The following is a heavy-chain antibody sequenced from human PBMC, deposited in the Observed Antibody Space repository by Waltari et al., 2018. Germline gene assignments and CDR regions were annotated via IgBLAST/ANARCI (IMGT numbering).Heavy chain of an antibody. CDR2: IHHSGST. V-gene: IGHV4-34*01. CDR1: GGSFSGYY. D-gene: IGHD6-19*01. Sequence: QVQLQQWGAGLLKPSETLSLTCAVYGGSFSGYYWSWIRQPPGKGLEWVWEIHHSGSTNYNPSLKSRVTISVDTSKNQFSLKLSSVTAADTAVYYCARGWPYSSGWLYWGQGTLVTVSS. J-gene: IGHJ4*02. CDR3: ARGWPYSSGWLY.